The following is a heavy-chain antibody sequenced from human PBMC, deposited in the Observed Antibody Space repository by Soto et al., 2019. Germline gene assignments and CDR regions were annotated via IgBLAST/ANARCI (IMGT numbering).Heavy chain of an antibody. CDR3: ARERYCSSTSCPIDY. Sequence: ASVKVSCKASGYTFTSYAMYWVRQAPGQRLEWMGWINAGNGNTKYSQKFQGRVTITRDTSASTAYMELSSLRSEDTAVYYCARERYCSSTSCPIDYWGQGTLVTVSS. V-gene: IGHV1-3*01. CDR2: INAGNGNT. J-gene: IGHJ4*02. CDR1: GYTFTSYA. D-gene: IGHD2-2*01.